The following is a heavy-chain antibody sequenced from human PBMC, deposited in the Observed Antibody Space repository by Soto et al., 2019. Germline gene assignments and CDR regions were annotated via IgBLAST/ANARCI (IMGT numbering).Heavy chain of an antibody. Sequence: EVQLVESGGGLVKPGGSLRLSCAASGFTFSNAWMSWVRQAPGQGLEWVGRIKSKTDGGTTDYAAPVKGRFTISRDDSKNTLYLQMNSLKTEDTAVYYCTTAGPRYNWNYPDYWGQGTLVTVSS. J-gene: IGHJ4*02. CDR3: TTAGPRYNWNYPDY. CDR2: IKSKTDGGTT. D-gene: IGHD1-20*01. V-gene: IGHV3-15*01. CDR1: GFTFSNAW.